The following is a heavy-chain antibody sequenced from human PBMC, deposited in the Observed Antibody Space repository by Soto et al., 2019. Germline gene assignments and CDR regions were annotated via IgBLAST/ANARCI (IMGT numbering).Heavy chain of an antibody. J-gene: IGHJ6*02. D-gene: IGHD3-10*01. Sequence: SETLSLTCTVSGGSISSSSYYWGWIRQPPGKGLEWIGSIYYSGSTYYNPSLKSRVTISVDTSKNQFSLKLSSVTAADTAVYYCARQGSLWARYPISNYGMDVWGQGTTVTVSS. CDR3: ARQGSLWARYPISNYGMDV. CDR2: IYYSGST. CDR1: GGSISSSSYY. V-gene: IGHV4-39*01.